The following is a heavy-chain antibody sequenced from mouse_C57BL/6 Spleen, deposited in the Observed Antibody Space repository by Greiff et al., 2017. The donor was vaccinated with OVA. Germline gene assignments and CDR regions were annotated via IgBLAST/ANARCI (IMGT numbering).Heavy chain of an antibody. D-gene: IGHD3-3*01. V-gene: IGHV1-80*01. J-gene: IGHJ2*01. Sequence: VMLVQSGAELVKPGASVKISCKASGYAFSSYWMNWVKQRPGKGLEWIVQIYPGDGDTNYNGKFKGKATLTADTSSSTAYMQLSSLTSEDAAVYDCARYRDEGDFDYWGQGTTLTVSS. CDR3: ARYRDEGDFDY. CDR2: IYPGDGDT. CDR1: GYAFSSYW.